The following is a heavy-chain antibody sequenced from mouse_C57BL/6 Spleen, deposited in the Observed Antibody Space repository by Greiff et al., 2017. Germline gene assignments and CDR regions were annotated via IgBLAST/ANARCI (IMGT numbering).Heavy chain of an antibody. CDR2: LDPSDSYT. CDR3: ARRPYYYGSSYVDY. Sequence: QVQLQQPGAELVKPGASVKLSCKASGYTFTSYWMQWVKQRPGQGLEWIGELDPSDSYTNYNQKFKGKATLTVDTSSSTAYMQLSSLTSEDSAVYYCARRPYYYGSSYVDYWGQGTTLTVSS. J-gene: IGHJ2*01. CDR1: GYTFTSYW. V-gene: IGHV1-50*01. D-gene: IGHD1-1*01.